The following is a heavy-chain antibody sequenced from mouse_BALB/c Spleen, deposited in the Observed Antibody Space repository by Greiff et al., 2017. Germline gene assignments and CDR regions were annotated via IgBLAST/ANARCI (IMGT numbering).Heavy chain of an antibody. CDR1: GFTFSDYY. J-gene: IGHJ4*01. Sequence: DVKLVESGGGLVKPGGSLKLSCAASGFTFSDYYMYWVRQTPEKRLEWVATISDGGSYTYYPDSVKGRFTISRDNAKNNLYLQMSSLKSEDTAMYYCARGYDGYYAMDYWGQGTSVTVSS. CDR3: ARGYDGYYAMDY. D-gene: IGHD2-3*01. V-gene: IGHV5-4*02. CDR2: ISDGGSYT.